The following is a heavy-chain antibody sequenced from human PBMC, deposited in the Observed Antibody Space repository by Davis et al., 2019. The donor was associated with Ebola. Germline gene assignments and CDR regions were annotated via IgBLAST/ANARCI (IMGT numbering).Heavy chain of an antibody. CDR2: INPNSGGT. Sequence: ASVKVSCKASGYTFTGYYMHWVRQAPGQGLEWMGWINPNSGGTNYAQKFQGWVTMTRDTSISTAYMELSRLRSDDTAVYYCARGYCSSTSCIDDDAFDIWGQGTMVTVSS. J-gene: IGHJ3*02. CDR3: ARGYCSSTSCIDDDAFDI. CDR1: GYTFTGYY. D-gene: IGHD2-2*01. V-gene: IGHV1-2*04.